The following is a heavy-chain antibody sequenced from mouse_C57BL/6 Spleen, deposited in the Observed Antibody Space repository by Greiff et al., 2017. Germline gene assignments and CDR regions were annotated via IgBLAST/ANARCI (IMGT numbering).Heavy chain of an antibody. D-gene: IGHD1-1*01. CDR1: GYTFTSYW. J-gene: IGHJ4*01. V-gene: IGHV1-64*01. CDR3: ARGRYYYGSSYAMDY. CDR2: IHPNSGST. Sequence: VQLQQPGAELVKPGASVKLSCKASGYTFTSYWMHWVKQRPGQGLEWIGMIHPNSGSTNYNEKFKSKATLTVDKSSSTAYMQLSSLTSEDSAVYYCARGRYYYGSSYAMDYWGQGTSVTVSS.